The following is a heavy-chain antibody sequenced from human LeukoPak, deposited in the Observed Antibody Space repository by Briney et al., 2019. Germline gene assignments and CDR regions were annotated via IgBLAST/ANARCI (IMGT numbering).Heavy chain of an antibody. CDR2: IRYDGSNK. CDR3: ARPTTQLYLEVDYFDY. J-gene: IGHJ4*02. V-gene: IGHV3-30*02. D-gene: IGHD1-20*01. Sequence: GGSLRLSCAASGFTFSSYGMHWVRQAPGKGLEWVAFIRYDGSNKYYADSVKGRFTISRDNSKNTLYLQMNSLRAEDTAVYYCARPTTQLYLEVDYFDYWGQGTLVTVSS. CDR1: GFTFSSYG.